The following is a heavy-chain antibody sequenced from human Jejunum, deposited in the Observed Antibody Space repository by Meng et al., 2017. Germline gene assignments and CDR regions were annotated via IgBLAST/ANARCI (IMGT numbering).Heavy chain of an antibody. V-gene: IGHV3-30*01. CDR1: VFTFTSYA. Sequence: GESLMIYCAASVFTFTSYAMHWVRQAPGKGLEWVAVISYDGSTKYYADSVQGRFFISRDNSKKTLFLQMDSLRAEDTAVYYCARSSRQHQPIDYWGQGTLVTVSS. CDR2: ISYDGSTK. J-gene: IGHJ4*02. D-gene: IGHD6-19*01. CDR3: ARSSRQHQPIDY.